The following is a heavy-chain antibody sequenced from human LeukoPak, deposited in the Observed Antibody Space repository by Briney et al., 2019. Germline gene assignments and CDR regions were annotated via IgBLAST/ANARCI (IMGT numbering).Heavy chain of an antibody. CDR1: GFTFSSYA. CDR2: ISGSGGST. Sequence: GGSLRLSCAASGFTFSSYAMSWVRQAPGKGLEWVSAISGSGGSTYYADSVKGRFTISRDNSKNTLYLQMNSLKTEDTAVYYCTTRYCGGDCYSTYYFDYWGQGTLVTVSS. D-gene: IGHD2-21*02. J-gene: IGHJ4*02. CDR3: TTRYCGGDCYSTYYFDY. V-gene: IGHV3-23*01.